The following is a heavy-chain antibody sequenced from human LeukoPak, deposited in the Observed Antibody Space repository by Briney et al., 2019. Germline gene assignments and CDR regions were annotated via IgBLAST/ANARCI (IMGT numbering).Heavy chain of an antibody. CDR1: GFTFTSYT. CDR3: ARDHSYYDRSGYYSDGYNWFDP. V-gene: IGHV3-21*01. J-gene: IGHJ5*02. CDR2: ISSSSGYI. Sequence: GGSLRVSCAASGFTFTSYTMNWVRQAPGKGLEWVSSISSSSGYIYYADSVRGRFTISRDNAKDSVFLQMNSLRAEDTAVYYCARDHSYYDRSGYYSDGYNWFDPWGQGTLVTVSS. D-gene: IGHD3-22*01.